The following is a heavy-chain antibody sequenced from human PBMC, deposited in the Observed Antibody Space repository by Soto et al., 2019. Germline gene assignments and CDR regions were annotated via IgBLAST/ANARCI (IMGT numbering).Heavy chain of an antibody. CDR2: ISYDGSNK. J-gene: IGHJ6*02. D-gene: IGHD1-1*01. CDR1: GFTFSSYA. Sequence: QVQLVESGGGVVQPGRSLRLSCAASGFTFSSYAMHWVRQAPGKGLEWVAVISYDGSNKYYADSVKGRFTISRDNSKNRLYLQMNSLRAEDTAVYYCARDLLRYNWNDFPYYYYGMDVWGQGTTVTVSS. V-gene: IGHV3-30-3*01. CDR3: ARDLLRYNWNDFPYYYYGMDV.